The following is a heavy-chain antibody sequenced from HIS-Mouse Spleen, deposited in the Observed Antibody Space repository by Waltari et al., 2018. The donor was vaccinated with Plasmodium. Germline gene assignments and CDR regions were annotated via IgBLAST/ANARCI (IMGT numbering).Heavy chain of an antibody. CDR1: GYTFTSYG. CDR3: ARSLGDDY. Sequence: QVQLVQSGAEVKKPGASVKVSCKASGYTFTSYGISWVRQAPGQGLEWMGWISAYKGNTNKAPKPQGRATMTPDPPPGTAYMELRGLRSDDPAVYYWARSLGDDYWGQGTLVTVSS. D-gene: IGHD3-16*01. J-gene: IGHJ4*02. V-gene: IGHV1-18*01. CDR2: ISAYKGNT.